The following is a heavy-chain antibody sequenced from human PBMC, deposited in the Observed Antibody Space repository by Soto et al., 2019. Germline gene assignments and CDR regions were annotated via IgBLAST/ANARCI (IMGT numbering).Heavy chain of an antibody. J-gene: IGHJ3*02. D-gene: IGHD5-18*01. CDR2: IYYSGST. Sequence: PSLPLSLTCSVSGGSISSYYWSWIRQPPGKGLEWIGYIYYSGSTNYNPSLKSRVTISVDTSKNQFSLKLSSVTAADTAVYYCARRYGKNAFDIWGQGTMVTVSS. CDR3: ARRYGKNAFDI. CDR1: GGSISSYY. V-gene: IGHV4-59*01.